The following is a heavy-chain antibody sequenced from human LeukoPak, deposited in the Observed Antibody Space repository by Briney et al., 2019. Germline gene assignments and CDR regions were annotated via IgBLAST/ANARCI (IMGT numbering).Heavy chain of an antibody. V-gene: IGHV3-23*01. CDR2: ISGSDGST. CDR3: AKSPSSPYYFDY. Sequence: GGSLRLSCAASGFTFSSYAMSWVRRAPGKGLGWVSAISGSDGSTYYADSVKGRFTISRDNSKNTLYLQMNSLRAEDTAVYYCAKSPSSPYYFDYWGQGTLVTVSS. CDR1: GFTFSSYA. J-gene: IGHJ4*02.